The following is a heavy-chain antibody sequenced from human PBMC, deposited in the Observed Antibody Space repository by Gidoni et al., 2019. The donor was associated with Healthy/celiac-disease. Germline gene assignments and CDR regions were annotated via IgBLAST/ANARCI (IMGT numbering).Heavy chain of an antibody. Sequence: EVQLVESGGGLVQPGRSLRLSCAASGFTFDDYAMHWVRQAPGKGLEWVSGISWNSGSIGYADSVKGRFTISRDNAKNSLYLQMNSLRAEDTALYYCAKEYGDGAPFDYWGQGTLVTVSS. J-gene: IGHJ4*02. D-gene: IGHD4-17*01. CDR1: GFTFDDYA. V-gene: IGHV3-9*01. CDR3: AKEYGDGAPFDY. CDR2: ISWNSGSI.